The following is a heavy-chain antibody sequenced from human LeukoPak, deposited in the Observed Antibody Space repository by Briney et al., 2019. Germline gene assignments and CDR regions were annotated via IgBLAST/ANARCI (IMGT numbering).Heavy chain of an antibody. CDR1: GFSFRSYG. Sequence: GSLRLSCAASGFSFRSYGMDWVRQAPGKGLEWVAFIRYDGNNKDYADSVKGRFTISRDNSKSTLYLQMNSLRVDDTAVYYSAKGYGDLVAFDIWGQGTMVTVSS. J-gene: IGHJ3*02. CDR3: AKGYGDLVAFDI. V-gene: IGHV3-30*02. D-gene: IGHD4/OR15-4a*01. CDR2: IRYDGNNK.